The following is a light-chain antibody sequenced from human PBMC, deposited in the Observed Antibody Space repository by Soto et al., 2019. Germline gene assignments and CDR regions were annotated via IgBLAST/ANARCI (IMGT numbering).Light chain of an antibody. V-gene: IGLV4-60*02. CDR1: SGHSSYI. J-gene: IGLJ3*02. CDR2: LEGSGSY. CDR3: DTWDSNTQV. Sequence: QTVVTQSSSASASLGSSVKLTCTLSSGHSSYIIAWHQQQPGKAPRYLMKLEGSGSYNKGSGVPDRFSGSSSGADRYLTISNLQFEDEADYYCDTWDSNTQVFGVGTKLTVL.